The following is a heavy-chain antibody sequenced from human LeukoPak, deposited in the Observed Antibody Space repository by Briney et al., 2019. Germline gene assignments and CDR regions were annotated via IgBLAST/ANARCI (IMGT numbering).Heavy chain of an antibody. CDR3: ARRDGYNRNLYFDY. J-gene: IGHJ4*02. Sequence: RGSLRLSCAASGFTFSNYWMTWVRQAPGRGLEWVADINEEGSEKHYVDSVKGQFTISRDNAKNSLSLQMNSLRGEDAAVYYCARRDGYNRNLYFDYRGQGTLVTVSS. CDR1: GFTFSNYW. CDR2: INEEGSEK. V-gene: IGHV3-7*01. D-gene: IGHD5-24*01.